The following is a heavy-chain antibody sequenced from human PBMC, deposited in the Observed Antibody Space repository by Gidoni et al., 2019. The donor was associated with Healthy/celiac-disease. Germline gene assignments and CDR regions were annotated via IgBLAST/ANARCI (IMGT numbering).Heavy chain of an antibody. Sequence: EVQLVESGGGLVQPGGSLRLSCAASGFTVSSNYMSWVRKAPGKGLEWVSVIYSGGRTYYADSVKGRFTISRDNSKNTLYLQMNSLRAEDTAVYYCARVTDYYDSSGYLDDAFDIWGQGTMVTVSS. D-gene: IGHD3-22*01. CDR1: GFTVSSNY. CDR3: ARVTDYYDSSGYLDDAFDI. CDR2: IYSGGRT. J-gene: IGHJ3*02. V-gene: IGHV3-66*02.